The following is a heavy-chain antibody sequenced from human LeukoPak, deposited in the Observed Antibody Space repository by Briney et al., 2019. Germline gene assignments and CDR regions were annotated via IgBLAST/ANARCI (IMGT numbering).Heavy chain of an antibody. J-gene: IGHJ4*02. CDR3: ARGGYCSGGSCFFDY. V-gene: IGHV3-21*01. CDR2: ISSSGDHI. Sequence: PGGSLRLSCAASGFTFSNYDLNWVRQAPGKGLEWVSSISSSGDHIYYADSVKGRFTISRGNAKNSLFVQMNSLRAEDTAVYYCARGGYCSGGSCFFDYWGQGTLVTVSS. CDR1: GFTFSNYD. D-gene: IGHD2-15*01.